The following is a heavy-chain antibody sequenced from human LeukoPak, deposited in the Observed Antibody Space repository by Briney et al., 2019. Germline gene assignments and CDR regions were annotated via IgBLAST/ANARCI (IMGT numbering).Heavy chain of an antibody. Sequence: SETLSLTCTVSGGSISSYYWSWIRQPPGKGLEWIGYIYYSGSTNYNPSLKSRVTISVDTSKNQFSLKLSSVTAADTAVYYCARGSPDIVVVPAAIRRGMEDCWGQGTLVTVSS. D-gene: IGHD2-2*02. J-gene: IGHJ4*02. CDR3: ARGSPDIVVVPAAIRRGMEDC. V-gene: IGHV4-59*12. CDR2: IYYSGST. CDR1: GGSISSYY.